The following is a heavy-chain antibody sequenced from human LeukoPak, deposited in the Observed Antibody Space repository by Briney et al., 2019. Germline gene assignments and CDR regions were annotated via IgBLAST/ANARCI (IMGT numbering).Heavy chain of an antibody. J-gene: IGHJ4*02. D-gene: IGHD3-22*01. CDR1: GFTVSSNY. V-gene: IGHV3-66*01. CDR2: IYSGGST. Sequence: GGSLRLSCAASGFTVSSNYMSWVRQAPGKGLEWVSVIYSGGSTYYADSVKGRFTISRDNSKNTLYLQMNSLRAEDTAVYYCASRGYYYDSGDYWGQGTLVTVSS. CDR3: ASRGYYYDSGDY.